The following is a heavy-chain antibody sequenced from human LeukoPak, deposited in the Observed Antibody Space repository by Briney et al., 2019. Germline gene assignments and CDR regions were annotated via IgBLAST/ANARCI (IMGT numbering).Heavy chain of an antibody. CDR3: ARDPGYSSGWYPLGY. J-gene: IGHJ4*02. CDR1: GFTFSSYA. D-gene: IGHD6-19*01. Sequence: GRSLRLSCAASGFTFSSYAMHWVRQAPGKGLEWVAVISYDGSNKYYADSVKGRFTISRDNSKNTLYLQMNSLRAEDTAVYYCARDPGYSSGWYPLGYWGQGTLVTVSS. V-gene: IGHV3-30-3*01. CDR2: ISYDGSNK.